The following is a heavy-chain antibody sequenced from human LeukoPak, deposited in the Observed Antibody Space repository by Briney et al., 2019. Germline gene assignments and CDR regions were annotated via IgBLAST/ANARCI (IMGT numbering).Heavy chain of an antibody. CDR3: ARASRAVSNWFDP. CDR1: GFTFSTYW. Sequence: GGSLRLSCAASGFTFSTYWMHWVRQTPGKGLVWVSRINSDESGTSYADSVKGRFTISRDNAKNTLYLQMSSLRAEDTAVYYCARASRAVSNWFDPWGQGTLVTVSS. D-gene: IGHD2-8*01. J-gene: IGHJ5*02. V-gene: IGHV3-74*01. CDR2: INSDESGT.